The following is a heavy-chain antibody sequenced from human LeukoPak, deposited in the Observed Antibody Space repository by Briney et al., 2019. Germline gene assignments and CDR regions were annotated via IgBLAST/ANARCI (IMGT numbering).Heavy chain of an antibody. Sequence: PGGSLRLSCAASGFTVSSNYMSWVRQAPGKGLEWVSLIYSGGNTYYADSVKGRFTISRDNSKNTLYLQMKSLRAEDTAMYYCARERNLEIAVAGTIFDYWGQGTLVTVSS. D-gene: IGHD6-19*01. V-gene: IGHV3-66*01. CDR3: ARERNLEIAVAGTIFDY. CDR2: IYSGGNT. J-gene: IGHJ4*02. CDR1: GFTVSSNY.